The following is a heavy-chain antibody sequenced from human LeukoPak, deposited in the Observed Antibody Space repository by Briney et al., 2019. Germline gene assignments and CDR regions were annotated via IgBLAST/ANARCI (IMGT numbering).Heavy chain of an antibody. CDR3: ARGGGDCSSTSCYLEY. Sequence: PGGSLRLSCAASGFTFSSYAMHWVRQAPGKGLEYVSAISSNGGSTYYANSAKGRFTISRDNSKNTLYLQMGSLRAEDMAVYYCARGGGDCSSTSCYLEYWGQGTLVTVSS. D-gene: IGHD2-2*01. CDR1: GFTFSSYA. CDR2: ISSNGGST. V-gene: IGHV3-64*01. J-gene: IGHJ4*02.